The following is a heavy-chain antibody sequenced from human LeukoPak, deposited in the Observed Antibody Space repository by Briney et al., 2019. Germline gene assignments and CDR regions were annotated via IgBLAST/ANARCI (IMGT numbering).Heavy chain of an antibody. CDR1: GGSITSDNYY. D-gene: IGHD3-10*01. Sequence: SETLSLTCNVSGGSITSDNYYWSWIRQPAGKGLEWIGRIYTSGSTNYNPSLKSRVTMSVDTSKNQFSLKLSSVTAADTAVYYCARELWFGEPRGFDPWGQGTLVTVSS. V-gene: IGHV4-4*07. CDR3: ARELWFGEPRGFDP. J-gene: IGHJ5*02. CDR2: IYTSGST.